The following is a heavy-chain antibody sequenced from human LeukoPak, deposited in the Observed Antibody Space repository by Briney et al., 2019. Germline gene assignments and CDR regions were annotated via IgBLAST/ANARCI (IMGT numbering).Heavy chain of an antibody. CDR1: GYTFTSYG. CDR2: ISAYNGNT. J-gene: IGHJ4*02. V-gene: IGHV1-18*01. CDR3: ARDDDSMYYYDSSGQYDY. D-gene: IGHD3-22*01. Sequence: ASVNVSCKSSGYTFTSYGISWVRQAPGQGLEWMGWISAYNGNTNYAQKLQGRVTMTTDTSTSTAYMELRSLRSDHTAVYYCARDDDSMYYYDSSGQYDYWGQGTLVTVSS.